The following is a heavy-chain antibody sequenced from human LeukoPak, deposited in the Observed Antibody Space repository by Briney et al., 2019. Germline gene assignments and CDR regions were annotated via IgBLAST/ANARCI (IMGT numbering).Heavy chain of an antibody. CDR3: ARGGDSGSYFLDY. CDR2: ISSSSSYI. CDR1: GFTFSTYS. Sequence: GGSLRPSCAASGFTFSTYSMNWVRQAPGKGLEWVPSISSSSSYIYYADAVEGRFTISRDNAKNSLYLQMNSLRAEDTALYYCARGGDSGSYFLDYWGQGTLVTVSS. V-gene: IGHV3-21*01. D-gene: IGHD1-26*01. J-gene: IGHJ4*02.